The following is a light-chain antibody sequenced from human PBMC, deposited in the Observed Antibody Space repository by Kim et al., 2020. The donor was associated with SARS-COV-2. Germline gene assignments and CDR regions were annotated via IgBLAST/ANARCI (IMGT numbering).Light chain of an antibody. Sequence: ELTQPPSASGTPGQRVTISCSGSSSNIGSNYVYWYQQLPGTAPKLLIYRNNQRPSGVPDRFSGSKSGTSASLAISGLRSEYEADYYCAAWDDSLSGWVFGGGTQLTVL. V-gene: IGLV1-47*01. CDR1: SSNIGSNY. J-gene: IGLJ3*02. CDR2: RNN. CDR3: AAWDDSLSGWV.